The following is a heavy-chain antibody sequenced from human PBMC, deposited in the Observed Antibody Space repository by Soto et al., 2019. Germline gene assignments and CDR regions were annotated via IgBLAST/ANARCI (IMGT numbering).Heavy chain of an antibody. CDR2: SIGSVGST. D-gene: IGHD3-10*01. CDR3: AKESLWFGELVDESALDI. Sequence: RSLRLSCAASGLPFSSYAMSWCREAPGKAREWLSASIGSVGSTYSADSVNSRFTTSRDNSNNTLDLPINTLRAEYTAVYSCAKESLWFGELVDESALDIWGQGTMVTVSS. J-gene: IGHJ3*02. V-gene: IGHV3-23*01. CDR1: GLPFSSYA.